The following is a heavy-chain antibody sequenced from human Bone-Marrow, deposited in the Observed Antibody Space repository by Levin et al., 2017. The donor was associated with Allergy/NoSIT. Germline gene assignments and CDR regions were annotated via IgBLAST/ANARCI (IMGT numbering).Heavy chain of an antibody. CDR2: IYPLGSDT. CDR3: ARQRSSAWHSDY. Sequence: GESLKISCKGSGYSFSSSWTAWVRQRPGKGLEWMGIIYPLGSDTRYSPSFRGQVTISVDKSINTAYLQWTSLKASDTAVYYCARQRSSAWHSDYWGQGTLVAVSS. V-gene: IGHV5-51*01. J-gene: IGHJ4*02. CDR1: GYSFSSSW. D-gene: IGHD6-19*01.